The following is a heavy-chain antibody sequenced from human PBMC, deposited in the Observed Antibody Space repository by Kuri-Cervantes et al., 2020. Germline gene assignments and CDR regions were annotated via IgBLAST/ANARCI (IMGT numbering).Heavy chain of an antibody. CDR2: IKQDGSQN. CDR1: GSIFKSHW. V-gene: IGHV3-7*01. D-gene: IGHD5-24*01. Sequence: GESLKISCAASGSIFKSHWMSWVRQAPGKGLEWVANIKQDGSQNFYGDSVEGRFAISRDNARNALYLDMNGLRAEDTAVYYCARLRRDGYNSDYWGQGTLVTVSS. CDR3: ARLRRDGYNSDY. J-gene: IGHJ4*02.